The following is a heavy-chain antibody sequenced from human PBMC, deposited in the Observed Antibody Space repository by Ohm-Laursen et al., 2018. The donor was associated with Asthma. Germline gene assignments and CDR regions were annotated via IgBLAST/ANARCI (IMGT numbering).Heavy chain of an antibody. CDR3: ARGDYGDYVFDY. V-gene: IGHV4-31*03. CDR1: GGSISSGGYY. J-gene: IGHJ4*02. Sequence: PSDTLSLTCTVSGGSISSGGYYWSWIRQHPGKGLEWIGYIYYSGSTYYNPSLKSRVTISVDTSKNQFSLKLSSVTAADTAVYYCARGDYGDYVFDYWGQGTLVTVSS. CDR2: IYYSGST. D-gene: IGHD4-17*01.